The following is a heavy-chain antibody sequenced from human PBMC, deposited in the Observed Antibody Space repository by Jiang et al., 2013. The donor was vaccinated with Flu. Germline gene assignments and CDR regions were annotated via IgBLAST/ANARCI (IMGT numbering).Heavy chain of an antibody. J-gene: IGHJ4*02. Sequence: PGLVKPSQTLSLTCTVSGGSISSGGYYWSWIRQHPGKGLEWIGYIYYSGSTYYNPSLKSRVTISVDTSKNQFSLKLSSVTAADTAVYYCARGEMATITWDYWGQGTLVTVSS. V-gene: IGHV4-31*03. CDR2: IYYSGST. CDR1: GGSISSGGYY. CDR3: ARGEMATITWDY. D-gene: IGHD5-24*01.